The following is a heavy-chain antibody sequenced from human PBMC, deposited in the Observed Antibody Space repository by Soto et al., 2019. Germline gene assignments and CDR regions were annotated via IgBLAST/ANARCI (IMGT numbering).Heavy chain of an antibody. D-gene: IGHD2-15*01. CDR2: IYYSGST. J-gene: IGHJ4*02. CDR3: ARGSVVAATLFDY. CDR1: GGSISSGGYY. Sequence: QVQLQESGPGLVKPSQTLSLTCTVSGGSISSGGYYWSWIRQHPGKGLEWIGYIYYSGSTYYNPSLNGRVTISVGPSQNQFSLKLSSVTAADTAVYYCARGSVVAATLFDYWGQGTRVTVSS. V-gene: IGHV4-31*03.